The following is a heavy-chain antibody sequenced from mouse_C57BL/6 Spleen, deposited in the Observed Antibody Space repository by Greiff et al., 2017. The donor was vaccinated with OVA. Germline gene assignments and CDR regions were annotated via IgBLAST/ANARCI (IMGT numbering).Heavy chain of an antibody. CDR1: GYTFTSYW. D-gene: IGHD2-1*01. J-gene: IGHJ1*03. V-gene: IGHV1-55*01. Sequence: QVQLQQPGAELVKPGASVKMSCKASGYTFTSYWITWVKQRPGQGLEWIGDIYPGSGSPNYNEKFKSKATLTVDTSSSTAYMQLSSLTSEDSAVYYCARNYGNYRYFDVWGTGTTVTVSS. CDR2: IYPGSGSP. CDR3: ARNYGNYRYFDV.